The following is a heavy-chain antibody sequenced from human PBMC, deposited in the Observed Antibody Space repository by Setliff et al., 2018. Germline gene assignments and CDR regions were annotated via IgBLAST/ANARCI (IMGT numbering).Heavy chain of an antibody. J-gene: IGHJ4*02. CDR2: IYHSGST. D-gene: IGHD3-22*01. V-gene: IGHV4-38-2*01. Sequence: PSETLSLTCAVSGYSISSGYYWGWIRQPPGKGLEWIGSIYHSGSTYYNPSLKSRVTISVDTSKNQFSLKLSSVTAADTAVYYCARHTFYYDSSGDFGYWGQGTLVTVSS. CDR3: ARHTFYYDSSGDFGY. CDR1: GYSISSGYY.